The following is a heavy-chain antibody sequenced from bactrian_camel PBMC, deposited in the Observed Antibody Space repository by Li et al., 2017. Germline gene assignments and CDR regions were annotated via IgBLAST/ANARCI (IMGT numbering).Heavy chain of an antibody. CDR1: GYQYSGSC. Sequence: HVQLVESGGGSVQAGGSLRLSCVASGYQYSGSCIGWFRQAPGMEREQVAAFIYTFGRTTRYADSVKGRFTISQDNAKNTVYLHMTNLKPADTAMYYCAATLSPSARWCARGPTQYGMDYWGNGTQVTVS. CDR2: FIYTFGRTT. V-gene: IGHV3-3*01. J-gene: IGHJ7*01. D-gene: IGHD2*01.